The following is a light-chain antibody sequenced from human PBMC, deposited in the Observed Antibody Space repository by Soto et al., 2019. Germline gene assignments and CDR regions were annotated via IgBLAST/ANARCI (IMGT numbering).Light chain of an antibody. CDR3: LLHYGSVHPWV. CDR2: SAN. Sequence: QSVVTQAPSVSVSPGRTVTITCSSSTGAVTSGHYPNWFQQKPGQAPTPMIYSANNQPSWTPARFSGSLLGGKAALALTGVQPEDEADYYCLLHYGSVHPWVFGGGTKVTVL. J-gene: IGLJ3*02. V-gene: IGLV7-43*01. CDR1: TGAVTSGHY.